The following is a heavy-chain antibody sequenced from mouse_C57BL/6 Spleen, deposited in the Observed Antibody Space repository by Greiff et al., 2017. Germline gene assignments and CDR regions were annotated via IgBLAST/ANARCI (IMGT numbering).Heavy chain of an antibody. D-gene: IGHD1-1*01. CDR2: ISYDGSN. CDR1: GYSITSGYY. V-gene: IGHV3-6*01. J-gene: IGHJ1*03. CDR3: ARPPSYYGSSYWYFDV. Sequence: ESGPGLVKPSQSLSLTCSVTGYSITSGYYWNWIRQFPGNKLEWMGYISYDGSNNYNPSLKNRISINRDTSKNQFFLKLNSVTTEDTATYYCARPPSYYGSSYWYFDVWGTGTTVTVSS.